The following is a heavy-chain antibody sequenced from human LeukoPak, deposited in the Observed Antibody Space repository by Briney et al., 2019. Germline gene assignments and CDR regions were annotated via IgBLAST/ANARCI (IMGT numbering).Heavy chain of an antibody. CDR2: INHSGST. CDR1: GGSFSGYY. V-gene: IGHV4-34*01. J-gene: IGHJ4*02. CDR3: ARVTRRYGYNRGPYYFDY. Sequence: SETLSLTCAVYGGSFSGYYWSWIRQPPGKGLEWSGEINHSGSTNYNPSLKRRGTIAVDTSKNQFSLQLRAVTAADTAVYYCARVTRRYGYNRGPYYFDYWGQGTLVSVRS. D-gene: IGHD5-24*01.